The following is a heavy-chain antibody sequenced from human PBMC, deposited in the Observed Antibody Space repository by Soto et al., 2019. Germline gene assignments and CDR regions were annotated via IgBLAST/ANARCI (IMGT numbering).Heavy chain of an antibody. J-gene: IGHJ4*02. V-gene: IGHV4-59*01. CDR2: IYYSGST. CDR1: GGSLSSYY. Sequence: SETLSLTCTVSGGSLSSYYRSWIRQPPGKGLEWIGYIYYSGSTNYNPSLKSRVTISVDTSKNQFSLKLSSVTAADTAVYYCARDHVGSGSRWGQGTLVTVSS. D-gene: IGHD1-26*01. CDR3: ARDHVGSGSR.